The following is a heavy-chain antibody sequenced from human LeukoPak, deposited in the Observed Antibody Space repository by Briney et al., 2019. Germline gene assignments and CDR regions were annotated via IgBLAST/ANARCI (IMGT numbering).Heavy chain of an antibody. CDR1: GGTFSSYA. Sequence: ASVKVSCKASGGTFSSYAISWVRQAPGQGLEWMGWISVYNGNTDYAQKFQGRVTLTTDTSTSTAYMELRSLRSDDTAEYYCARDTEYDSNGMDVWGQGTTVTVS. J-gene: IGHJ6*02. D-gene: IGHD6-6*01. V-gene: IGHV1-18*01. CDR2: ISVYNGNT. CDR3: ARDTEYDSNGMDV.